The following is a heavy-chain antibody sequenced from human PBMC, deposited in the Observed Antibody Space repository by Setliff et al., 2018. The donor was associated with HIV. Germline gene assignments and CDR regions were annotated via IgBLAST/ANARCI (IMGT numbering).Heavy chain of an antibody. Sequence: PSETLSLTCTVSGDSVSNGRYYWSWIRQPAGKGLEWIGPIYTSGSTNYNPSLKRRVTIPVDTSKNQLSLKMRSVTAADTAVYYCARPYSSSSYYYYHMDVWGKGTAVTVSS. D-gene: IGHD6-6*01. CDR3: ARPYSSSSYYYYHMDV. CDR1: GDSVSNGRYY. V-gene: IGHV4-61*02. CDR2: IYTSGST. J-gene: IGHJ6*03.